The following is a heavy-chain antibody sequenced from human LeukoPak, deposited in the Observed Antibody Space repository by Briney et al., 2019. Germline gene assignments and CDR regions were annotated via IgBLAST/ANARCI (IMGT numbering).Heavy chain of an antibody. CDR2: ISAYNGNT. CDR1: GYTFTSYG. D-gene: IGHD3-22*01. V-gene: IGHV1-18*01. J-gene: IGHJ6*03. CDR3: ARDSSGYDSSGYWGTYYYYYYMDV. Sequence: RASVKVSCKASGYTFTSYGISWVRQDPGQGLEWMGWISAYNGNTTYAQKLQGRVTMTTDTSTSTAYMELRSLRSDDTAVYYCARDSSGYDSSGYWGTYYYYYYMDVWGKGTTVTVSS.